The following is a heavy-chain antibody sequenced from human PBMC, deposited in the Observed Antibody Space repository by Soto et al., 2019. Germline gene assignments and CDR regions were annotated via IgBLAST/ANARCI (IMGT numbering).Heavy chain of an antibody. V-gene: IGHV4-4*02. CDR3: ARSRGYSYGLYYFDY. J-gene: IGHJ4*02. CDR2: IYHSGST. CDR1: GGSISSSNW. Sequence: SETLSLTCAVSGGSISSSNWWSWVRQPPGKGLEWIGEIYHSGSTNYNPSLKSRVTISVDKSKNQFSLKLSSVTAADTALYSCARSRGYSYGLYYFDYGGKETLVTSPQ. D-gene: IGHD5-18*01.